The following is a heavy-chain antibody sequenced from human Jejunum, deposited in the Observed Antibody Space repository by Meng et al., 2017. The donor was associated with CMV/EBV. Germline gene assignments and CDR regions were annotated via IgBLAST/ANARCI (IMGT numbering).Heavy chain of an antibody. D-gene: IGHD3-10*01. J-gene: IGHJ4*02. CDR3: ARDRGGLGKYFDY. CDR1: GGSISSYY. Sequence: TVSGGSISSYYWSLIRQPPGEGLEYIGYIYYSGRTNYTPSLKSRVTISVDTSKNQFSLKLTSVSAADTAAYYCARDRGGLGKYFDYWGQGSLVTVSS. CDR2: IYYSGRT. V-gene: IGHV4-59*01.